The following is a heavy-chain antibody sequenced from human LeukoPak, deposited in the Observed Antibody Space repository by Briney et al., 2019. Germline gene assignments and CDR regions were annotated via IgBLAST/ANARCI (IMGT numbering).Heavy chain of an antibody. Sequence: GGSLRLSCAASGFTFSSYAMSWVRRAPGKGLEWVSAISGSGGSTYYADSVKGRFTISRDNSKNTLYLQMNSLRAEDTAVYYCAIYKWPYGAYYWGQGTLVTVSS. D-gene: IGHD4-17*01. J-gene: IGHJ4*02. CDR3: AIYKWPYGAYY. CDR2: ISGSGGST. CDR1: GFTFSSYA. V-gene: IGHV3-23*01.